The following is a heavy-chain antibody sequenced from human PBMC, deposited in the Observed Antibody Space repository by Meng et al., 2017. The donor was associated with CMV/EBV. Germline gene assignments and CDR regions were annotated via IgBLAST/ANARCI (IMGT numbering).Heavy chain of an antibody. D-gene: IGHD2-2*01. CDR1: GFTFNTYT. V-gene: IGHV3-21*04. CDR2: ISATGTSI. Sequence: GGSLRLSCAASGFTFNTYTMNWVRQAPGQGLEWVASISATGTSIYYADSVKGRFTIARDNAKNSVFLQMNSLGAEDTAMYYCARAAVFEKIVVVPTAIGSWGRGTLVTVSS. CDR3: ARAAVFEKIVVVPTAIGS. J-gene: IGHJ5*01.